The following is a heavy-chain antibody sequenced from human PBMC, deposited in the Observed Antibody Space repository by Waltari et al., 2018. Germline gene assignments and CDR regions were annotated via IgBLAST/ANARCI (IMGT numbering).Heavy chain of an antibody. Sequence: QLVESGGGLVQPGGSLRFSCLGSGFTFGDHYFAWVRQAPGKGLEWVGRARDRPNSYTTEYAASVKNRFTISRDDSKNSLFLQMNNLKSEDTAMYYCARAYTGSPISRVFALDVWGQGTMVTVSS. D-gene: IGHD1-26*01. V-gene: IGHV3-72*01. CDR1: GFTFGDHY. CDR2: ARDRPNSYTT. J-gene: IGHJ3*01. CDR3: ARAYTGSPISRVFALDV.